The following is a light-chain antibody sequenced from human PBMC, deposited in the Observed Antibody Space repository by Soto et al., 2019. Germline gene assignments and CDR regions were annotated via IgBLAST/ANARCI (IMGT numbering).Light chain of an antibody. Sequence: QSALTQPASVSGSPGQSITISCTGTSSDVGGYNYVSWYQQHPGKAPTLMIYDVSNRPSGVSNRFSCSKSGNTASLTISGLQAEDEADYSCSSYTSSSTVVFGGGTKLTVL. J-gene: IGLJ2*01. CDR1: SSDVGGYNY. CDR3: SSYTSSSTVV. V-gene: IGLV2-14*01. CDR2: DVS.